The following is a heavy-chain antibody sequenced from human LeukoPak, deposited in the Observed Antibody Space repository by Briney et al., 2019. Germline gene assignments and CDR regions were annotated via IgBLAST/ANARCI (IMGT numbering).Heavy chain of an antibody. J-gene: IGHJ4*02. CDR2: IYTSGST. D-gene: IGHD2-2*02. V-gene: IGHV4-61*02. CDR1: GGSISSGSYY. Sequence: SETLSLTCTVSGGSISSGSYYWSWIRQPAGKGLEWIGRIYTSGSTNYNPSLKSRVTISVDTSKSQLSLKLSSVTAADTAVYYCARSLGLYCSSTSCYTFDYWGQGTLVTVSS. CDR3: ARSLGLYCSSTSCYTFDY.